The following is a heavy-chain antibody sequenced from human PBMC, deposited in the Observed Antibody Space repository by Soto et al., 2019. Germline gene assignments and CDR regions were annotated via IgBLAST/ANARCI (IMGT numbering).Heavy chain of an antibody. J-gene: IGHJ4*02. Sequence: GSLRLSCAASGFTFSSYEMNWVRQAPGKGLEWVSYISSSGSTIYYADSVKGRFTISRDNAKNSLYLQMNSLRAEDTAVYYCARAFRVDTAMVWGQGTLVTVSS. V-gene: IGHV3-48*03. CDR3: ARAFRVDTAMV. CDR1: GFTFSSYE. CDR2: ISSSGSTI. D-gene: IGHD5-18*01.